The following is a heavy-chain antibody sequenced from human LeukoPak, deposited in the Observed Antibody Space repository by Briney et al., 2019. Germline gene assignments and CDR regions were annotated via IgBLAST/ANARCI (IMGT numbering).Heavy chain of an antibody. V-gene: IGHV4-59*01. D-gene: IGHD5-12*01. CDR3: GRSGRVATIRGYFDY. Sequence: PSETLSLTCTVSGGSISSYYWSWIRQPPGKGLEWIGYIYYSGSTNYNPSLNSRVTISVDTSKNQFSLKLSSVTAADTAVYYCGRSGRVATIRGYFDYWGQGTLVSVSS. CDR2: IYYSGST. J-gene: IGHJ4*02. CDR1: GGSISSYY.